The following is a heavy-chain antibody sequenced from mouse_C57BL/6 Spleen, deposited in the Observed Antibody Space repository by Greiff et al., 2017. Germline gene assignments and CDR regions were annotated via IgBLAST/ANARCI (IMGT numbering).Heavy chain of an antibody. CDR1: GYTITSYW. D-gene: IGHD1-1*01. CDR2: IYPGSGST. CDR3: ARQDYGSSSYYYAMDY. J-gene: IGHJ4*01. V-gene: IGHV1-55*01. Sequence: QVQLQQPGAELVKPGASVKMSCKASGYTITSYWINWVKQRPGQGLEWIGDIYPGSGSTNYNEKFKSKATLTVDTSSSTAYMQLISLTSEDSAVYYCARQDYGSSSYYYAMDYWGQGTSVTVSS.